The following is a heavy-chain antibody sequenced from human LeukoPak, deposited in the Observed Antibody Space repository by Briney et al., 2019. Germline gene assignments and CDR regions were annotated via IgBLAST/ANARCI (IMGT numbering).Heavy chain of an antibody. CDR1: GGSFSGYY. CDR2: IYYTGST. D-gene: IGHD7-27*01. V-gene: IGHV4-59*01. Sequence: PSETLSLTCAVYGGSFSGYYWNWIRQPPGKGLEWIGYIYYTGSTNYNPSLKSRVTISIDTSKNQFSLKLSSVTAADTAVYYCARDTCASDWGFDYWGQGTLVTVSS. CDR3: ARDTCASDWGFDY. J-gene: IGHJ4*02.